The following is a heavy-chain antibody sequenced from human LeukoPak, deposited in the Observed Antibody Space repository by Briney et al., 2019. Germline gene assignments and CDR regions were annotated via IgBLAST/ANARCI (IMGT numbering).Heavy chain of an antibody. V-gene: IGHV3-20*04. CDR1: GFTFDDYG. CDR3: ARDRYYDSSGYYGPFDY. J-gene: IGHJ4*02. D-gene: IGHD3-22*01. CDR2: INWNGGST. Sequence: GGSLRLSCAASGFTFDDYGMSWVRQAPGKGLEWVSGINWNGGSTGYADSVKGRFTISRDNAKNSLYLQMNSLRAEDTALYYCARDRYYDSSGYYGPFDYWGQGTLVTVSS.